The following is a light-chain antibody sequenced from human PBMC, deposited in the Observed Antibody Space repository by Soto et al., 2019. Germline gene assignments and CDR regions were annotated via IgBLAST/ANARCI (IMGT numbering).Light chain of an antibody. V-gene: IGKV3-20*01. J-gene: IGKJ1*01. Sequence: EIVLTRSPGTLSLSPGERATLSCRASQSVSSSYLAWYQQKPGQAPRLLIDGASSRATGIPDRFSGSGSGTDFTLTISRLEPEDFAVYYCQQYGSSPWTFGQGTKVDIK. CDR2: GAS. CDR3: QQYGSSPWT. CDR1: QSVSSSY.